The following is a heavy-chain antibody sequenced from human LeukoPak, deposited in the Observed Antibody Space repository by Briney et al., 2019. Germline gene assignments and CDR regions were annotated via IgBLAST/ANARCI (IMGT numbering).Heavy chain of an antibody. J-gene: IGHJ4*02. D-gene: IGHD3-10*01. CDR2: ISGSGGST. CDR1: GFTFSSYA. V-gene: IGHV3-23*01. CDR3: AKDRQEGNFDY. Sequence: GGSLRLSCAASGFTFSSYAMSWVRQAPGRGLEWVSTISGSGGSTYYADSVKGRFTISRDNSKNTLYLQMNSLRAEDTAVYYCAKDRQEGNFDYWGQGTLVTVSS.